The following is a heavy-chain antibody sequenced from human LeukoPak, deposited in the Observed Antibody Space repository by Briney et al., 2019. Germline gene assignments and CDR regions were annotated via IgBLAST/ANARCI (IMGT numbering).Heavy chain of an antibody. CDR3: VRGSPYNWFDP. J-gene: IGHJ5*02. CDR2: IYRGGST. CDR1: GFTFSSYG. Sequence: GGSLRLSCAASGFTFSSYGMHWVRQAPGKGLEWVSVIYRGGSTYYADSVKGRFTISRDNSKNTLYLQMNSLRAEDTAVYYCVRGSPYNWFDPWGQGTLVTVSS. V-gene: IGHV3-NL1*01.